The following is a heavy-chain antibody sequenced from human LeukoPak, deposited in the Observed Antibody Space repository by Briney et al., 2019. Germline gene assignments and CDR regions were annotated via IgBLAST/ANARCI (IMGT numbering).Heavy chain of an antibody. CDR1: GFTFSSYE. Sequence: PGGSLRLSCAASGFTFSSYEMNWVRQAPGKGLEWVSYISSSGTTIYYANSVKGRFTISRDNAKNSLYLQMNSLRAEDTAVYYCVRDNGASGWVYGGQGTVGTVS. J-gene: IGHJ4*02. D-gene: IGHD6-19*01. CDR3: VRDNGASGWVY. V-gene: IGHV3-48*03. CDR2: ISSSGTTI.